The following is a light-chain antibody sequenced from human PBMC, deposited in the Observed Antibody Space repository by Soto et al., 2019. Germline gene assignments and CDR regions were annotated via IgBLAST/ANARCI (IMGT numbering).Light chain of an antibody. Sequence: SALTRPASVYGAAGEAIAISCTGTFSDVGGYDYVSWYQQHPDKAPKLMIYEVTKRPSGVSNRFSGSKSGNTASLTISGLQPEDEADYYCSSHTSGSTRVFGSGTKVTVL. CDR1: FSDVGGYDY. J-gene: IGLJ1*01. CDR3: SSHTSGSTRV. V-gene: IGLV2-14*01. CDR2: EVT.